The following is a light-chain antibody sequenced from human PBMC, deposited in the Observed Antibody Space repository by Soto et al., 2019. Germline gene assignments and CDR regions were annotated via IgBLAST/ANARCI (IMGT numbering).Light chain of an antibody. Sequence: DIQMTQSPSTLSASVGDRVTITCRASQTLRTWLAWYQQKPGKAPKLLIYDVSILQSGVPSRFSGSGSGTEFTLTISSLQPDDFATYYCQQYNCYPLTFGGGTKVEFK. J-gene: IGKJ4*01. CDR1: QTLRTW. CDR2: DVS. V-gene: IGKV1-5*01. CDR3: QQYNCYPLT.